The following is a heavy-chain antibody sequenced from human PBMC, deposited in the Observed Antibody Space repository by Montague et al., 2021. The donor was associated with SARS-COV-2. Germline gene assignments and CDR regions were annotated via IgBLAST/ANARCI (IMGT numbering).Heavy chain of an antibody. CDR1: GDNVSSNSAT. CDR3: TSGREGNYNVMDV. D-gene: IGHD1-1*01. Sequence: CAISGDNVSSNSATWNWVRQSPSRGLEWLGRTYYRSKWYNDYAVSVRGRVTIIPDTSKNQFSLQLNSVTPEDTAIYYCTSGREGNYNVMDVWGQGTTVTVSS. J-gene: IGHJ6*02. V-gene: IGHV6-1*01. CDR2: TYYRSKWYN.